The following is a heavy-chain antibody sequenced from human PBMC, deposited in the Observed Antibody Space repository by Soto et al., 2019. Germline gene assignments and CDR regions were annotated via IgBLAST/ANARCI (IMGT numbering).Heavy chain of an antibody. CDR2: IFYSGST. CDR3: ARHDFYRSYVDV. V-gene: IGHV4-39*01. Sequence: QLRLQESGPGLMKPSETLSLTCTVSGASIDSTSSYYWGWIRQPPGKGLEWIGSIFYSGSTSYNPSLRSRVTMSVDTSNNQFSLKLTSVTAADTYIYYCARHDFYRSYVDVWGKGITVIVSS. D-gene: IGHD2-21*02. CDR1: GASIDSTSSYY. J-gene: IGHJ6*03.